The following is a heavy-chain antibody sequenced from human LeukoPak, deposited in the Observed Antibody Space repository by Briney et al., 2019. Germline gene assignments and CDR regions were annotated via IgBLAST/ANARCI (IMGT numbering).Heavy chain of an antibody. CDR1: GGSFSGYY. V-gene: IGHV4-34*01. CDR2: INHSGST. Sequence: SETLSLTCAVYGGSFSGYYWSWIRQPPGKGLEWIGEINHSGSTNYNPSLKSRVTISVDTSKNQFSLKLSSVTAADTAVYYCARLGYSSSWYVGEVDYWGQGTLVTVSS. D-gene: IGHD6-13*01. CDR3: ARLGYSSSWYVGEVDY. J-gene: IGHJ4*02.